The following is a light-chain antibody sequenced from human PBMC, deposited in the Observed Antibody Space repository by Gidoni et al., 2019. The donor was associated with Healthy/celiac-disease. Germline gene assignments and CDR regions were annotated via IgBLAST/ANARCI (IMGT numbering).Light chain of an antibody. CDR2: DAS. CDR1: QSISSW. V-gene: IGKV1-5*01. J-gene: IGKJ1*01. Sequence: DIQMTQSPSTLSASVGDRVTITCRASQSISSWLAWYQQKPGKAPTLMIYDASSLESGVPSRFSGSVSGTECTLTISSLQPDDFATYYCQQYNSYPWTFGQGTKVEIK. CDR3: QQYNSYPWT.